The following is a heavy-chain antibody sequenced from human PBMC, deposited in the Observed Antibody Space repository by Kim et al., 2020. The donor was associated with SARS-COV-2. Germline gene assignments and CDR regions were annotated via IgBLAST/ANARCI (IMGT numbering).Heavy chain of an antibody. CDR1: GFSFSSYW. Sequence: GGSLRLSCAASGFSFSSYWMSWVRQAPGKGLEWVANIREDGRVEQYVDSVKGRFTLSRDNAKNSLYLRMNSLRVEDTAIYYCARDGAQSYTSSWDYWGQGTRVTVSS. CDR3: ARDGAQSYTSSWDY. D-gene: IGHD6-13*01. CDR2: IREDGRVE. V-gene: IGHV3-7*03. J-gene: IGHJ4*02.